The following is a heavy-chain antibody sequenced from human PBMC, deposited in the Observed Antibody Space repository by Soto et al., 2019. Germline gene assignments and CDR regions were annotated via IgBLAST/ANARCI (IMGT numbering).Heavy chain of an antibody. D-gene: IGHD3-3*01. J-gene: IGHJ4*02. CDR2: IYYSGST. CDR1: GGSISSSSYY. CDR3: ARGITIFGVALYYFDY. Sequence: PSETLSLTCTVSGGSISSSSYYWGWIRQPPGKGLEWIGSIYYSGSTYYNPSLKSRVTISVDTSKNQFSLKLSSVTAADTAVYYCARGITIFGVALYYFDYWGQGTLVTVSS. V-gene: IGHV4-39*01.